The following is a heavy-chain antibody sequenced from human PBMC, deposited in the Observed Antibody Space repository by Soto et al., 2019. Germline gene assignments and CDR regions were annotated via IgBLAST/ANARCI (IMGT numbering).Heavy chain of an antibody. J-gene: IGHJ6*02. CDR3: ARGGRYRENYYFGMDV. CDR1: GFTLSNFW. V-gene: IGHV3-74*01. D-gene: IGHD1-26*01. CDR2: INSDGRST. Sequence: GGSLRLSCAASGFTLSNFWMHWVRQAPGKGLEWVSRINSDGRSTSYVDSVKGRFTISRDNANNTLYLEMNSLRAEDTAVYFCARGGRYRENYYFGMDVWGQGTTVTVSS.